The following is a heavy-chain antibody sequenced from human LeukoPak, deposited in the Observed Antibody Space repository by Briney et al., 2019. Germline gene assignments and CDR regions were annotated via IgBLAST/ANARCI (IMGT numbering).Heavy chain of an antibody. CDR1: GGSISIYY. CDR3: ARGCSSTSCYLKGHYYYYMDV. Sequence: SETLSLTCTVWGGSISIYYWSWIRQPPGKGLEWIGYIYYSGSTNYNPSLKSRVTISVDTSKNQFSLKLSSVTAADTAVYYCARGCSSTSCYLKGHYYYYMDVWGKGTTVTVSS. V-gene: IGHV4-59*08. CDR2: IYYSGST. D-gene: IGHD2-2*01. J-gene: IGHJ6*03.